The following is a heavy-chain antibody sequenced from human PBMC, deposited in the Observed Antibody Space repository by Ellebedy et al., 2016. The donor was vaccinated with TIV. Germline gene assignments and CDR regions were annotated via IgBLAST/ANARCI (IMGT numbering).Heavy chain of an antibody. Sequence: PGGSLRLSCAASGFTFSKHAMSWVRQAPGKGLEWISGVSDDGFSTYNADSVKGRFAISRDNSKNTLYLQMNSLRAEDTAVYYCARGRGSGWYMYPIDYWGHGTVVTVSS. V-gene: IGHV3-23*01. CDR1: GFTFSKHA. CDR2: VSDDGFST. CDR3: ARGRGSGWYMYPIDY. D-gene: IGHD6-19*01. J-gene: IGHJ4*01.